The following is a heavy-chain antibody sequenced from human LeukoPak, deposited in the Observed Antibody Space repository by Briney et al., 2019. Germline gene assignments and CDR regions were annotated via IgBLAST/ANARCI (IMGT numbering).Heavy chain of an antibody. J-gene: IGHJ4*02. CDR2: INGDGSST. CDR3: AKEAGYSGYDYPDY. D-gene: IGHD5-12*01. CDR1: GFTFSSYW. Sequence: GGSLRLSCAASGFTFSSYWMHWVRQVPGKGLVWVSRINGDGSSTTYADSVQGRFTISRDNSKNTLYLQMNSLRAEDTAVYYCAKEAGYSGYDYPDYWGQGTLVTVSS. V-gene: IGHV3-74*01.